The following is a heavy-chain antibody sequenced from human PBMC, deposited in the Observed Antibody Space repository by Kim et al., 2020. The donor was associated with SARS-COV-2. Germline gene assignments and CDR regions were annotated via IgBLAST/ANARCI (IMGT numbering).Heavy chain of an antibody. J-gene: IGHJ6*02. CDR1: GFTFSSYS. V-gene: IGHV3-48*02. Sequence: GGSLRLSCAASGFTFSSYSMNWVRQAPGKGLEWVSYISSSSSTIYYADSVKGRFTISRDNAKNSLYLQMNSLRDEDTAVYYCARYPYGSGSYRYYYGMDVWGQGTTVTVSS. CDR2: ISSSSSTI. D-gene: IGHD3-10*01. CDR3: ARYPYGSGSYRYYYGMDV.